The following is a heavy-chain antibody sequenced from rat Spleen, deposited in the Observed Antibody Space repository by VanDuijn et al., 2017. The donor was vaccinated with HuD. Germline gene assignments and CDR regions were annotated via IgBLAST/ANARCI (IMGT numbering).Heavy chain of an antibody. J-gene: IGHJ2*01. Sequence: EVQLVESGGGLVQPGRSLKLSCAASGFTLSDYVMHWIRQAPTKGLEWVATISYDGSSTYYRDSVKGRFTISRDNAKSTLYLQMDSLKSEDTATYYCTTWDYWHNRFDYWGQGVMVTVSS. CDR3: TTWDYWHNRFDY. CDR2: ISYDGSST. CDR1: GFTLSDYV. V-gene: IGHV5-20*01. D-gene: IGHD1-6*01.